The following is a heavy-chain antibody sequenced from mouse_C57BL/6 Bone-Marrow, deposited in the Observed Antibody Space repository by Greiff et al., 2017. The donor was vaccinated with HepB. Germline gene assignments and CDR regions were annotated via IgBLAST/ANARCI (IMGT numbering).Heavy chain of an antibody. CDR1: GYTFTDYY. Sequence: EVQLQQSGPELVKPGASVKISCKASGYTFTDYYMNWVKQSHGKSLEWIGDINPNNGGTSYNQKFKGKATLTVDKSSSTAYMELRSLTSEDSAVYYCARWSIYYDYDGAYWGQGTLVTVSA. J-gene: IGHJ3*01. CDR3: ARWSIYYDYDGAY. D-gene: IGHD2-4*01. CDR2: INPNNGGT. V-gene: IGHV1-26*01.